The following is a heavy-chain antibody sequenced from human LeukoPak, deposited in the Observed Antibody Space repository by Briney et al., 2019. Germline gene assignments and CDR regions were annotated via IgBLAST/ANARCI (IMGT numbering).Heavy chain of an antibody. CDR2: ISGSCGST. J-gene: IGHJ4*02. Sequence: GGSLRLSCAASGFTLSSYAMSGVRQAPGKGLEWVSGISGSCGSTYYADSVKGRFTISRDNSRNTLYLQMNSPRAEDTAVYYCAILPGYSSGWYEVNYWGQGTLVTVSS. CDR1: GFTLSSYA. V-gene: IGHV3-23*01. CDR3: AILPGYSSGWYEVNY. D-gene: IGHD6-13*01.